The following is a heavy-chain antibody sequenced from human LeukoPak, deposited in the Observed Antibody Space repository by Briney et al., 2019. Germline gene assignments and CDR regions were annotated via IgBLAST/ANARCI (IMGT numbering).Heavy chain of an antibody. D-gene: IGHD6-13*01. CDR2: INHRGST. CDR1: GGSFSGYY. Sequence: SETLSLTCAVYGGSFSGYYWSWIRQPPGKGLEWIGEINHRGSTYYNPSLKSRVTISVDTSKNQFSLKLSSVTAADTAVYYCARDRPLRRIHSSSWYSIAIDYWGQGTLVTVSS. CDR3: ARDRPLRRIHSSSWYSIAIDY. V-gene: IGHV4-34*01. J-gene: IGHJ4*02.